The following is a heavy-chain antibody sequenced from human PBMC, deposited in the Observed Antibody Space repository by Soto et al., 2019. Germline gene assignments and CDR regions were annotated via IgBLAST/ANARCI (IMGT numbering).Heavy chain of an antibody. CDR2: ISHSGNT. CDR3: AREGGATDNWFDS. D-gene: IGHD3-16*01. Sequence: SETLSLTCAVSGGSFSDDYWSWIRQPPGKGLEWIGEISHSGNTNYKSSLKNRVTISVDTSKNQLSLELTSVTAADTAVYYCAREGGATDNWFDSWAQGTLVTVSS. CDR1: GGSFSDDY. V-gene: IGHV4-34*01. J-gene: IGHJ5*01.